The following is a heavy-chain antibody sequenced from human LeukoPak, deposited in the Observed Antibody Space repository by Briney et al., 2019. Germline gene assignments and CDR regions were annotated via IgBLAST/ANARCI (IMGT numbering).Heavy chain of an antibody. V-gene: IGHV4-34*01. D-gene: IGHD6-19*01. CDR1: GFTFSSYS. CDR2: INHSGST. Sequence: GSLRLSCAASGFTFSSYSMNWVRQPPGKGLEWIGEINHSGSTNYNPSLKSRVTISVDTSKNQFSLKLSSVTAADTAVYYCARRYYSSGWYPGRYFDYWGQGTLVTVSS. J-gene: IGHJ4*02. CDR3: ARRYYSSGWYPGRYFDY.